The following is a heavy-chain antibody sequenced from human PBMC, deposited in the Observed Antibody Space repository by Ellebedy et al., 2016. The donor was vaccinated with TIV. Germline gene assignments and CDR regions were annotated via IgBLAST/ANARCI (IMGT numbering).Heavy chain of an antibody. V-gene: IGHV4-4*02. D-gene: IGHD5-12*01. J-gene: IGHJ6*03. CDR2: IYHSGST. CDR1: GGSISSSNW. Sequence: SETLSLXCAVSGGSISSSNWWSWVRQPPGKGLEWIGEIYHSGSTNYNPSLKSRVTISVDTSKNQFSLKLSSVTAADTAVYYCARRGYSGYEYYYYMDVWGKGTTVTVSS. CDR3: ARRGYSGYEYYYYMDV.